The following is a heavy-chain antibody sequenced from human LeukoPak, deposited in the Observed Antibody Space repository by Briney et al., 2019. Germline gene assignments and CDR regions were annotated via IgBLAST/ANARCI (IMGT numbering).Heavy chain of an antibody. CDR1: GFTFSSYA. J-gene: IGHJ4*02. D-gene: IGHD6-19*01. CDR2: ISYDGSNK. V-gene: IGHV3-30-3*01. Sequence: PGGSLRLSCAASGFTFSSYAMHWVRQAPGKGLEWVAVISYDGSNKYYADSVKGRFTISRDNSKNTLYLQMNSLRAEDTAVYYCARESSSGWYEHFDYWGQGTLVTVS. CDR3: ARESSSGWYEHFDY.